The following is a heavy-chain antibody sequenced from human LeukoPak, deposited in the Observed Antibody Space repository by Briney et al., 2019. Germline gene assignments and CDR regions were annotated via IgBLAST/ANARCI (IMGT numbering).Heavy chain of an antibody. V-gene: IGHV1-69*13. CDR2: IIPIFGTA. CDR1: GGTFSSYA. Sequence: ASVKVSCKASGGTFSSYAISWVRQAPGQGLEWMGGIIPIFGTANYAQKFQGRVTITADESTSTAYMKLSSLRSEDTAVYYCARGSIRSNYGMDVWGQGTTVTVSS. CDR3: ARGSIRSNYGMDV. J-gene: IGHJ6*02.